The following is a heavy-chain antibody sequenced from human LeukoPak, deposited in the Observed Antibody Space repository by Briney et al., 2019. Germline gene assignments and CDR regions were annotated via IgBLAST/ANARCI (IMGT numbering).Heavy chain of an antibody. CDR3: AKDDDSSGYPHFDY. CDR1: GFTFSSYG. CDR2: ISYDGSNK. Sequence: GGSLRLSCAASGFTFSSYGMHWVRQAPGKGLEWVAVISYDGSNKYYADSVKGRFTISRDNSKNTLFLQMNGLRAGDTAVYYCAKDDDSSGYPHFDYWGQGTLVTVSS. D-gene: IGHD3-22*01. J-gene: IGHJ4*02. V-gene: IGHV3-30*18.